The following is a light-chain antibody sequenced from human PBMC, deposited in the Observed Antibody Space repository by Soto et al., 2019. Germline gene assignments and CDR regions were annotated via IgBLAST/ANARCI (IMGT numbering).Light chain of an antibody. CDR1: QSINNK. CDR2: GAS. V-gene: IGKV3-15*01. CDR3: QQYHYWWA. Sequence: EIVMTQSPATLSVSPGERVTLSCRASQSINNKVAWYQQKPGQAPRLLIYGASTRASDIPARFSGSGSGTEFTLTISSLQSEDFAVYYCQQYHYWWAFGQGTKVDIK. J-gene: IGKJ1*01.